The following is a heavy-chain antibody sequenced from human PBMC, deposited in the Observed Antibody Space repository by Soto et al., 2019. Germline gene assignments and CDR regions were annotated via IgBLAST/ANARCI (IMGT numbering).Heavy chain of an antibody. CDR1: GYSFTSYW. Sequence: GESLKISCKGSGYSFTSYWISWVRQMPGKGLEWMGRIDPSDSYTNYSPSFQGHVTISADKSISTAYLQWSSLKASDTAMYYCARAHRGAVVTELESYYYYGMDVWGQVSTVTVSS. V-gene: IGHV5-10-1*01. CDR3: ARAHRGAVVTELESYYYYGMDV. CDR2: IDPSDSYT. D-gene: IGHD3-22*01. J-gene: IGHJ6*02.